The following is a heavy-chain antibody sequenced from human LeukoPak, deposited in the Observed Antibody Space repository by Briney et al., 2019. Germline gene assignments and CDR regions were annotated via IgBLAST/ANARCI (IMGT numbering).Heavy chain of an antibody. CDR3: ARVDQLIPNNWNDVGALVGRFGP. Sequence: GASVKVSCKASGYTFTGYYMHWVRQAPGQGLEWMGWINPNSGGTNYAQKFQGRVTMTRDTSISTAYMELSRLRSDDTAVYYCARVDQLIPNNWNDVGALVGRFGPWGQGTLVTVSS. CDR1: GYTFTGYY. D-gene: IGHD1-1*01. J-gene: IGHJ5*02. V-gene: IGHV1-2*02. CDR2: INPNSGGT.